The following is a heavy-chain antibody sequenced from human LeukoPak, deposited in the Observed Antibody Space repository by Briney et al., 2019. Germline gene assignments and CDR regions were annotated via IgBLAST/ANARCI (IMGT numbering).Heavy chain of an antibody. CDR2: ISYDGGNK. Sequence: GGSLRLSCAASGFTFSSYAMHWVRQAPGKGLEWVAVISYDGGNKYYADSVKGRFTISRDNSKNTLYLQMNSLRAEDTAVYYCAGDAPVLRYFDWLNEYYFDYWGQGTLVTVSS. D-gene: IGHD3-9*01. CDR1: GFTFSSYA. V-gene: IGHV3-30*04. CDR3: AGDAPVLRYFDWLNEYYFDY. J-gene: IGHJ4*02.